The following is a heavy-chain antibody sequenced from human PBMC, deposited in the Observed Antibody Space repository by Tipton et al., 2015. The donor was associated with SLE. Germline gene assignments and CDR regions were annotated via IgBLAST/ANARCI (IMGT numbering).Heavy chain of an antibody. V-gene: IGHV3-30*19. CDR2: ISYDGSNK. CDR3: ASSLLELLDY. J-gene: IGHJ4*02. CDR1: GVTYSTYA. D-gene: IGHD1-26*01. Sequence: SGVTYSTYAMTRVRQAPGKGLEWVAVISYDGSNKYYADSVKGRFTISRDNSKNTLYLQMNSLRAEDTAVYYCASSLLELLDYWGQGTLVTVSS.